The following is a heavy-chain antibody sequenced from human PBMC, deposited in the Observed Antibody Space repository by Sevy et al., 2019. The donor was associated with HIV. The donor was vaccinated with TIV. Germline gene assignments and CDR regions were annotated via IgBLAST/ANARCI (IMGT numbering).Heavy chain of an antibody. CDR1: GFTFSNAW. V-gene: IGHV3-15*01. CDR3: TTDRYCSGGSCFTVDY. J-gene: IGHJ4*02. D-gene: IGHD2-15*01. CDR2: IKRKTDGGKK. Sequence: GGSLRLSCAASGFTFSNAWMSWVRQAPGKGLEWVGRIKRKTDGGKKDYAAPVKGRFTISRDDSKNTLYLQMNSLKTEDTAVYYCTTDRYCSGGSCFTVDYWGQGTLVTVSS.